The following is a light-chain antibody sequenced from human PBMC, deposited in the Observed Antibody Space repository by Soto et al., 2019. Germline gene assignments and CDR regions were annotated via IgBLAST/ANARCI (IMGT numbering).Light chain of an antibody. V-gene: IGKV1-6*01. CDR2: AAS. Sequence: AIQMTQSPSSLSASVGDRVTITCRASQSIRNDLGWFQQKPGKAPKLLIYAASNLQTGIPSRFSGSGSGTEFTLTISRLQPDDFTTYSRQLYTSYSDAFGQGTKVDIK. CDR3: QLYTSYSDA. J-gene: IGKJ1*01. CDR1: QSIRND.